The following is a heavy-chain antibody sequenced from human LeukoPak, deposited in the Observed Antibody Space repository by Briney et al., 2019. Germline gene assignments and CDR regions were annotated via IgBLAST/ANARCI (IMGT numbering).Heavy chain of an antibody. J-gene: IGHJ4*02. Sequence: GGSLRLSCAASGFTFSSYWMNWARQAPGKGLEWVAVISYDGSNKYYADSVKGRFTISRDNSKNTLYLQMNSLRAEDTAVYYCAKMGSGWYKDWGQGTLVTVSS. CDR2: ISYDGSNK. CDR1: GFTFSSYW. CDR3: AKMGSGWYKD. V-gene: IGHV3-30*18. D-gene: IGHD6-19*01.